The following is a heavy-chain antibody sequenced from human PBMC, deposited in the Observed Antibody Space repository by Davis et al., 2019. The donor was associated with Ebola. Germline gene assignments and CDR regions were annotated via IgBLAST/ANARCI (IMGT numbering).Heavy chain of an antibody. CDR2: IYYTGTT. CDR1: SGSINSDSYY. V-gene: IGHV4-39*07. CDR3: ARGNRVIMARGVHYFYYMDV. Sequence: SETLSLTCIVSSGSINSDSYYWGWIRQPPGKGLEWIGHIYYTGTTFYNPSLKRRVTISLDTSKNQFSLRLSSVTAADTAVYYCARGNRVIMARGVHYFYYMDVWGKGTTVTVSS. J-gene: IGHJ6*03. D-gene: IGHD3-10*01.